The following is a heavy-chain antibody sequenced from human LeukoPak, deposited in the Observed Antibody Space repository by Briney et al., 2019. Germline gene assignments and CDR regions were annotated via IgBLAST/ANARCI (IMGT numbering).Heavy chain of an antibody. J-gene: IGHJ4*02. CDR1: GFTFADYA. V-gene: IGHV3-9*01. Sequence: GGPLRLSCAASGFTFADYAMHSVRQAPGEGLGWVSGISWNSGSIGYADSVKGRFTISRDNAKNSLYLQMNSLRAEDTALYYCAKEDYWGQGTLVTVSS. CDR2: ISWNSGSI. CDR3: AKEDY.